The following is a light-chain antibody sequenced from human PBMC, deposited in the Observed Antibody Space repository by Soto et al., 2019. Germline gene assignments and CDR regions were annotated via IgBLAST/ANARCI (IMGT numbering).Light chain of an antibody. CDR2: RNG. V-gene: IGLV1-47*01. J-gene: IGLJ1*01. CDR1: SSNIGTYY. Sequence: QSVLTQPPSASGTPGQRVTISCSGSSSNIGTYYVDWYQQLPGTAPKLLIHRNGQRPSGVPDRFSGSKSGTSASLAISGLRSEDEADYYCATWDDRLSAYVIGAGTKVTV. CDR3: ATWDDRLSAYV.